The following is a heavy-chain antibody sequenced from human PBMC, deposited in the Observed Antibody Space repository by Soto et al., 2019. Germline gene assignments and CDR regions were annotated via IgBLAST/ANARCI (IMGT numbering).Heavy chain of an antibody. V-gene: IGHV3-66*01. CDR3: ARSDYYYGMDV. J-gene: IGHJ6*02. CDR1: GFTVNNND. Sequence: PGRSLRLSCAASGFTVNNNDMSWVRQAPGKGLEWVSVIHSGGNIYYADSVKGRFTISRDNSKNTLCLELNSLRVEDTAVYYCARSDYYYGMDVWGQGTTVTVSS. CDR2: IHSGGNI.